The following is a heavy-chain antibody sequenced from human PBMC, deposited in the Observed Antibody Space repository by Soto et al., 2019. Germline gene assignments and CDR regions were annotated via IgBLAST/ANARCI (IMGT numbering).Heavy chain of an antibody. D-gene: IGHD3-22*01. CDR2: IYYSGST. CDR1: GGSISSGDYY. J-gene: IGHJ4*02. V-gene: IGHV4-30-4*01. CDR3: ARGSVIVAEGFDY. Sequence: QVQLQESGPGLVKPSQTLSLTCTVSGGSISSGDYYWSWIRQPPGKGLEWIGYIYYSGSTYYNPSLKGRVTISVDTSKNQFSLKLSSVTAADTAVYYCARGSVIVAEGFDYWGQGTLVTVSS.